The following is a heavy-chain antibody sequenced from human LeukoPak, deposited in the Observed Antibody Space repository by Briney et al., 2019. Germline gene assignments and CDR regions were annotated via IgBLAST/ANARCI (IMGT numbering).Heavy chain of an antibody. CDR3: ARYKDDFRVGGWFDP. V-gene: IGHV4-4*09. J-gene: IGHJ5*02. Sequence: PSETLSLTCTVSGDSISSYYWSWIRQPPGKGLEWIGYISASGSTKHNPSLGSRISISLDTSKNQVSLNLRSATAADTAVYYCARYKDDFRVGGWFDPWGQGILVTVSS. D-gene: IGHD3-3*01. CDR2: ISASGST. CDR1: GDSISSYY.